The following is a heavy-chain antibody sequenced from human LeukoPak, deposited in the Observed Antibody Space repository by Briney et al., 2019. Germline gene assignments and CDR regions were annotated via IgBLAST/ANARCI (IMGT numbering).Heavy chain of an antibody. CDR2: INQYGST. D-gene: IGHD6-19*01. V-gene: IGHV4-34*01. J-gene: IGHJ5*02. CDR3: ARSLPQWLAPRGYWFDP. CDR1: GGSFSGYY. Sequence: SETLSLTCGVFGGSFSGYYWSWIRQAPGKGLEWIGEINQYGSTKYNPSLRSRVTLSVDTSKKQFSLNLTSVTAADSAVYYCARSLPQWLAPRGYWFDPWGKGTLATVSS.